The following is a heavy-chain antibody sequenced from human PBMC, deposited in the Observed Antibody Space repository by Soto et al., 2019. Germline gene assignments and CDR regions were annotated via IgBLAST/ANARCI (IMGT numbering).Heavy chain of an antibody. Sequence: QVQLVESGGGVVQPGRSLRLSCAASGFTFTDYALHWVRQAPGKGLEWVAVISYDGGKKYYADSVKGRFTISRDNSKNTVYLQMNSLRGEDTAVYYCARDTYLDSSGPTYYYYYGIDVWGQGTTVTVSS. CDR3: ARDTYLDSSGPTYYYYYGIDV. CDR1: GFTFTDYA. J-gene: IGHJ6*02. D-gene: IGHD3-22*01. CDR2: ISYDGGKK. V-gene: IGHV3-30-3*01.